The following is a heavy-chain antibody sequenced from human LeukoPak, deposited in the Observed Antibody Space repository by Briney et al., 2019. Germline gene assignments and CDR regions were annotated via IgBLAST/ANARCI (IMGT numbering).Heavy chain of an antibody. D-gene: IGHD3-10*01. CDR3: ARPVVRGAFDI. CDR2: IYYSGST. Sequence: SETLSLTCTVSGASISSSTYYWDWIRQSPGKGLEWIGSIYYSGSTYYNPSLKSRVTISVDTSKNQFSLKLTSVTAADTAVDYCARPVVRGAFDIWGQGTMVIVSS. V-gene: IGHV4-39*01. CDR1: GASISSSTYY. J-gene: IGHJ3*02.